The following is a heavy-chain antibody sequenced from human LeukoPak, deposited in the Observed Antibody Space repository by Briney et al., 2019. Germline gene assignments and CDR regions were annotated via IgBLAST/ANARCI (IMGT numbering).Heavy chain of an antibody. Sequence: SETLSLTCTVSGGSISSHYWSWIRQPPGKGLEWIGYIYYSGSTNYNPSLKSRVTISVDTSKNQFSLKLSSVTAADTAVYYCARVFRLWKDDYYMDVWGKGTTVTVSS. J-gene: IGHJ6*03. D-gene: IGHD3-9*01. CDR3: ARVFRLWKDDYYMDV. CDR2: IYYSGST. V-gene: IGHV4-59*11. CDR1: GGSISSHY.